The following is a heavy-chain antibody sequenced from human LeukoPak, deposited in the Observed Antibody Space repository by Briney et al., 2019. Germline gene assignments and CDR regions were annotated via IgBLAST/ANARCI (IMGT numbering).Heavy chain of an antibody. V-gene: IGHV4-31*11. CDR1: GGSVSSGDYY. CDR2: MYYGGST. CDR3: ATRYASGSYHFGY. D-gene: IGHD3-10*01. Sequence: SETLSLTCAVSGGSVSSGDYYWSWVRQHPGKGLEWIGDMYYGGSTSYNSSLKSRVSISVDTSKNQFSLKLSSVTAADTAVYYCATRYASGSYHFGYWGQGTLVTVSS. J-gene: IGHJ4*02.